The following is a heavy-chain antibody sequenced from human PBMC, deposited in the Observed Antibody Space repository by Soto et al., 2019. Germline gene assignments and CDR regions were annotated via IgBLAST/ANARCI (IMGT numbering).Heavy chain of an antibody. Sequence: QVQLVQSGAEVKKPGSSVKVSCKASGGTFSSYAISWVRQAPGQGVEWLGGIIPIFGPANYAQKFQGRVTITAAESTSTAYMEMSSLRSEDTAVYYCARGNSAARPEWFDSWGQGTLVTVSS. V-gene: IGHV1-69*01. J-gene: IGHJ5*01. CDR1: GGTFSSYA. D-gene: IGHD6-6*01. CDR3: ARGNSAARPEWFDS. CDR2: IIPIFGPA.